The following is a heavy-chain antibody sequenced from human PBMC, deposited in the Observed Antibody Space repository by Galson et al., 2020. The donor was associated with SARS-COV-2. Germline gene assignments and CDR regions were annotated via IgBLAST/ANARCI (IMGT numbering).Heavy chain of an antibody. D-gene: IGHD6-13*01. CDR3: ARGYATAGTY. Sequence: GGSLRLSCAASGFTFSSYWMHWVRQVPGKGLVWVSRINTDWSTTSYADSVKGRFTISRDTAKNTLHLQMNSLRAEDTAVYYCARGYATAGTYWGQGTLVTVSS. V-gene: IGHV3-74*01. CDR2: INTDWSTT. J-gene: IGHJ4*02. CDR1: GFTFSSYW.